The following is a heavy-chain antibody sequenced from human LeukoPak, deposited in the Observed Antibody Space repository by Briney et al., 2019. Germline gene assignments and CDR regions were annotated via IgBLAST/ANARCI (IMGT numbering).Heavy chain of an antibody. CDR1: GFTFSNYG. J-gene: IGHJ6*04. V-gene: IGHV3-30*18. CDR3: AKDFDWLYYYYGMDV. CDR2: ISYDGSNK. D-gene: IGHD3-9*01. Sequence: GRSLRLSCAASGFTFSNYGMHWVRQAPGKGLEWVAVISYDGSNKYCADSVKGRFTISRDNSKNTLYLQMNSLRAEDTAVYYCAKDFDWLYYYYGMDVWGKGTTVTVSS.